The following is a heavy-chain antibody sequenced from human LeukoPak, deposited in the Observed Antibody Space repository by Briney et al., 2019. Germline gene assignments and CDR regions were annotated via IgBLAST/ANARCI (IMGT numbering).Heavy chain of an antibody. V-gene: IGHV4-39*07. Sequence: SETLSLTCTVSGGSISSNIYYWGWIRQPPGKGLEWIGSIYYSGSTNYNPSLKSRVTMSVDTSKNQFSLKLSSVTAADTAVYYCAREAGSGSYYPLYYYYMDVWGKGTTVTISS. J-gene: IGHJ6*03. CDR3: AREAGSGSYYPLYYYYMDV. CDR2: IYYSGST. CDR1: GGSISSNIYY. D-gene: IGHD3-10*01.